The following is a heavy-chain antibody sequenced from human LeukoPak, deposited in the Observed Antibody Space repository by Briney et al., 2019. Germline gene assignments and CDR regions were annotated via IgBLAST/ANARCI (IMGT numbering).Heavy chain of an antibody. Sequence: PGGSLRLSCAASGFTFSSYSMNWVRQAPGKGLEWVSYISSSSSTIYYADSVKGRFTISRGNAKNSLYLQMNSLRAEDTAVYYCASRYDSSGYYYPPSDYWGQGTLVTVSS. CDR3: ASRYDSSGYYYPPSDY. CDR1: GFTFSSYS. D-gene: IGHD3-22*01. J-gene: IGHJ4*02. CDR2: ISSSSSTI. V-gene: IGHV3-48*04.